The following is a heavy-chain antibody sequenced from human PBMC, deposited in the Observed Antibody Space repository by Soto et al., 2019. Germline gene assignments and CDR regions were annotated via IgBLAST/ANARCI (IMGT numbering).Heavy chain of an antibody. J-gene: IGHJ6*02. CDR3: VRSPQPMIVVVITSRYGMDV. CDR1: GFTFSSYE. Sequence: EVQLVESGGNLVQPGGSLRLSCAASGFTFSSYEINWVRQAPGKGLEWISYISSSSSSIYYADSVKGRFTISRDNAKNSLYLQMNSLRVEDTAVYYCVRSPQPMIVVVITSRYGMDVWGQGTTVTVSS. D-gene: IGHD3-22*01. CDR2: ISSSSSSI. V-gene: IGHV3-48*03.